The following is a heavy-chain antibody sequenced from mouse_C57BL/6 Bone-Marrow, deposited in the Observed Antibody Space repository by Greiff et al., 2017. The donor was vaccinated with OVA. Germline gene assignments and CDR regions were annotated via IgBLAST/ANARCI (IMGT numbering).Heavy chain of an antibody. Sequence: QVQLQQSGAELAKPGASVKLSCKASGYTFTSYWMHWVKQRPGQGLEWIGYINPSSGYTKYNQKFKDKATLTADKSSSTAYMQLSSLTYEDSAVYYCAREGLGLLRWGLHWYFDVWGTGTTVTVSS. V-gene: IGHV1-7*01. J-gene: IGHJ1*03. CDR3: AREGLGLLRWGLHWYFDV. D-gene: IGHD1-1*01. CDR1: GYTFTSYW. CDR2: INPSSGYT.